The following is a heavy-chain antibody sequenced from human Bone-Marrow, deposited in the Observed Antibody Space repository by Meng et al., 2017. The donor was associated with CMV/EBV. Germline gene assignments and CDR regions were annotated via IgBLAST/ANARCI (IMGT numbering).Heavy chain of an antibody. CDR2: IYSRGGR. CDR3: AKEEADRGGFDY. J-gene: IGHJ4*02. V-gene: IGHV3-66*03. D-gene: IGHD2-15*01. Sequence: GGSLRLSCAASGFSVSSNYMSWVRQAPGKGLEWVSIIYSRGGRDSADSVRGRFTISRDNSKNTLYLQMNSLRAEDTAVYYCAKEEADRGGFDYWGQGTLVTVSS. CDR1: GFSVSSNY.